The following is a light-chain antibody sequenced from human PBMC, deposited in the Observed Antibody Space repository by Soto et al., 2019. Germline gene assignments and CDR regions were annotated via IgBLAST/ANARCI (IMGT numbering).Light chain of an antibody. J-gene: IGLJ1*01. Sequence: QSALTQPPSASGSPGQSVTISCTGTSSDVGGYNYVSWYQQHPGKAPKLMIYDVTKRPSGVPDRFSGSKSGNTASLTVSGLQAEDEAAYYCSSYAGSNNFGVFGTGTKVTVL. CDR1: SSDVGGYNY. CDR2: DVT. V-gene: IGLV2-8*01. CDR3: SSYAGSNNFGV.